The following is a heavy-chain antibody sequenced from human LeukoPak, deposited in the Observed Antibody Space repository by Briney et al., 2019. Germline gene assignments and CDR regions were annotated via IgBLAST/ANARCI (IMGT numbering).Heavy chain of an antibody. J-gene: IGHJ4*02. V-gene: IGHV4-34*01. CDR2: INHSGST. D-gene: IGHD3-3*01. CDR1: GGSFSGYY. Sequence: SETLSFTCAVYGGSFSGYYWNWIRQPPGKGLEWIGEINHSGSTNYNPSLKSRVTISVDTSKNQFSLKLSSVTAADTAVYYCARGVQRYYDFWSAQPGGDYWGQGTLVTVSS. CDR3: ARGVQRYYDFWSAQPGGDY.